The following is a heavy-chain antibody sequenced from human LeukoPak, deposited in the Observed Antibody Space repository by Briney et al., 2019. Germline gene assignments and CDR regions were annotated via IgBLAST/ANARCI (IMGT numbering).Heavy chain of an antibody. CDR2: ISGSGGST. CDR1: GFTFSRYG. D-gene: IGHD2-8*01. V-gene: IGHV3-NL1*01. Sequence: GGSLRLSCAASGFTFSRYGMHWVRQAPGKGLEWVSAISGSGGSTYYADSVKGRFTISRDNSKNTLYLQMNSLRAEDTAVYYCASERGIDCTNGVCYSFDYWGQGTLVTVSS. J-gene: IGHJ4*02. CDR3: ASERGIDCTNGVCYSFDY.